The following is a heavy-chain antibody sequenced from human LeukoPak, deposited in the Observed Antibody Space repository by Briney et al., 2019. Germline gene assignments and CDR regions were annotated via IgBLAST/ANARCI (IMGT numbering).Heavy chain of an antibody. Sequence: GGSLRLSCAASAFTFNNYGMHWVRQAPGKGLEWVAFIRFDGSNKYYADSVKGRFTISRDNSKNTLYLQMNSLRVEDTAVYYCARAVSGWFDPWGQGTLVTVSS. J-gene: IGHJ5*02. CDR2: IRFDGSNK. D-gene: IGHD1-14*01. CDR1: AFTFNNYG. V-gene: IGHV3-30*02. CDR3: ARAVSGWFDP.